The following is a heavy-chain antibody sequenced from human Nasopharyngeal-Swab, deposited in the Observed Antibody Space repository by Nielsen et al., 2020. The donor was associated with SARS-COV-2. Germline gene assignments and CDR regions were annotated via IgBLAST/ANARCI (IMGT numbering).Heavy chain of an antibody. V-gene: IGHV1-46*01. CDR3: ARLGASSRMGTMIVVALYYFDY. Sequence: ASVKVSCKASGYIFTNYYIHWLRQAPGQGLEWMGIINLDGGNTFYAQKFEGRVTVTSDTSTNTVFMELSSLRSEDTAVYYCARLGASSRMGTMIVVALYYFDYWGQGTLVTVSS. CDR2: INLDGGNT. J-gene: IGHJ4*02. CDR1: GYIFTNYY. D-gene: IGHD3-22*01.